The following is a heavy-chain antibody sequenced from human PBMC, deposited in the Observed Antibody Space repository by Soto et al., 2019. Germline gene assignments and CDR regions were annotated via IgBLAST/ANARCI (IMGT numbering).Heavy chain of an antibody. Sequence: EVQVVESGGGLVQPGGSLKISCAASGFTFSIYSMNWVRQAPGKGLEWISYISSSSSTIYYADSVKGRFTISRDNAKNSLYRQMNSLRAEDTAVYYCATYYGSGSYFPDHYYNGMDVWGQGTTVTVSS. CDR1: GFTFSIYS. J-gene: IGHJ6*02. CDR3: ATYYGSGSYFPDHYYNGMDV. V-gene: IGHV3-48*01. CDR2: ISSSSSTI. D-gene: IGHD3-10*01.